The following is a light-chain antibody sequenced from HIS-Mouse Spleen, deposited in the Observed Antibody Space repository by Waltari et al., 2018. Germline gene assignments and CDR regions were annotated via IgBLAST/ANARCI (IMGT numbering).Light chain of an antibody. CDR3: YSTDSSGNHRV. J-gene: IGLJ2*01. V-gene: IGLV3-10*01. CDR2: EDS. CDR1: ALTKQD. Sequence: YELTQPPSVSVSLVQTSSITYSGDALTKQDAYWYQQKSGQAPVLVIHEDSKRPSGIPERFSGSSSGTMATLTISGAQVEDEADYYCYSTDSSGNHRVFGGGTKLTVL.